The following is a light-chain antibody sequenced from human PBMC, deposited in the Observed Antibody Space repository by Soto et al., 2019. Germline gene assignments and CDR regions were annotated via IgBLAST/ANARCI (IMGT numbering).Light chain of an antibody. J-gene: IGKJ4*01. CDR2: GAS. Sequence: RATLSCRASQSVSINYLAWYQKKPGQAPRLLIYGASSRATGIPDRFSGSGSGTDFTLTISRLEPEDVAVYYGQQQGSSRELTCGSGTKVDIK. CDR3: QQQGSSRELT. CDR1: QSVSINY. V-gene: IGKV3-20*01.